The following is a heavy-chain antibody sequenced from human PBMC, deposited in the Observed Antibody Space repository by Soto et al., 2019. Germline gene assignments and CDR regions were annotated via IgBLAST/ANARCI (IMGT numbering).Heavy chain of an antibody. CDR1: GGSISSGDYY. Sequence: SETLSLTCTVSGGSISSGDYYWSWIRQPPGKGLEWIGYIYYSGITYYNPSLKSRVTISVDTSKNQFSLKLSSVTAADTAVDYCARTPPLGYFDYWGQGTLVT. J-gene: IGHJ4*02. CDR3: ARTPPLGYFDY. V-gene: IGHV4-30-4*01. CDR2: IYYSGIT.